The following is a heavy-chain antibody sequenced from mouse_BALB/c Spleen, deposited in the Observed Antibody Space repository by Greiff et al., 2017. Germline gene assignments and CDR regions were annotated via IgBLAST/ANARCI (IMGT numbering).Heavy chain of an antibody. Sequence: EVKLVESGGGLVKPGGSLKLSCAASGFTFSSYTMSWVRQTPEKRLEWVATISSGGSYTYYPDSVKGRFTISKDNAKNTLYLQMSSLKSEDTDMYYCTRDGMAGSSFDYWGQGTTLTVSS. D-gene: IGHD1-1*01. V-gene: IGHV5-6-4*01. CDR3: TRDGMAGSSFDY. CDR2: ISSGGSYT. J-gene: IGHJ2*01. CDR1: GFTFSSYT.